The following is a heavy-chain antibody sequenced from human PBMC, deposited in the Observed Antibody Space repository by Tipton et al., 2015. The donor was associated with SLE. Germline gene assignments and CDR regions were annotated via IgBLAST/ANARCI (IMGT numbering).Heavy chain of an antibody. J-gene: IGHJ4*02. D-gene: IGHD6-13*01. V-gene: IGHV3-30*02. CDR1: GFTFRNYG. Sequence: SLRLSCAASGFTFRNYGMHWVRQAPGKGLEWVAFIQTDGRDKYYTDSLKGRLTISRDNSKNTLYLQMSSLRPEDTAFYYCARGNSYSNYWYLFDFWGQGTLVTVSS. CDR3: ARGNSYSNYWYLFDF. CDR2: IQTDGRDK.